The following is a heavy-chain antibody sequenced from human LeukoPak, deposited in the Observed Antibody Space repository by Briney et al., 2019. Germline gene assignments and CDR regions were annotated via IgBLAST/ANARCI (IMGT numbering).Heavy chain of an antibody. D-gene: IGHD2-15*01. CDR2: MNPNSGNT. CDR1: GYTFTSYD. Sequence: ASVKVSCKASGYTFTSYDINWVRQATGQGLEWMGWMNPNSGNTGYAQKFQGRVTMTRNTSISTAYMELSSLRSEDTAVYYCATVREIDCSGGSCYSDWFDPWGQGTLVTVSS. CDR3: ATVREIDCSGGSCYSDWFDP. V-gene: IGHV1-8*01. J-gene: IGHJ5*02.